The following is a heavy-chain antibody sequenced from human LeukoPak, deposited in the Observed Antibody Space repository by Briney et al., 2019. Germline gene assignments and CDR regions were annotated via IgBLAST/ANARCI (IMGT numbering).Heavy chain of an antibody. CDR3: VTDWPVW. D-gene: IGHD3-16*01. V-gene: IGHV3-48*01. J-gene: IGHJ4*02. CDR1: GFTFSGSG. Sequence: GGSLRLSCAVSGFTFSGSGMHWVRQAPGKGLEWVSYISNTGSPIYYTDSVKARFTISRDNAKNSLWLQMSSLRADDTAVYFCVTDWPVWWGLGTLVTVSS. CDR2: ISNTGSPI.